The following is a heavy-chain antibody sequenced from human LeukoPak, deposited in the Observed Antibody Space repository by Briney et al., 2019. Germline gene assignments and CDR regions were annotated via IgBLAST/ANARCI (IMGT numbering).Heavy chain of an antibody. V-gene: IGHV3-66*01. CDR2: IYTGGST. CDR1: GFTVSSNH. Sequence: QPGGSLRLSCAASGFTVSSNHMSWVRQAPGKGLEWDSVIYTGGSTYYADSVKGRFTISRDNSKNTLYLQMNSLRAEDTAVYYCARDSGFGEFNDCWGQGTLVTVSS. CDR3: ARDSGFGEFNDC. J-gene: IGHJ4*02. D-gene: IGHD3-10*01.